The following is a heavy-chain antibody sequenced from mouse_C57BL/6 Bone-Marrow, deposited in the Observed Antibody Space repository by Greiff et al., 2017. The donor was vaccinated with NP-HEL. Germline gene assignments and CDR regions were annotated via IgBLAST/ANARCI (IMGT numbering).Heavy chain of an antibody. J-gene: IGHJ2*01. CDR3: NTEGLLRYYYFDD. D-gene: IGHD1-1*01. Sequence: VQLQQSGAELVRPGASVKLSCTASGFTITDDYMHWVKQRPEQGLEWIGLIDPESGSTEYTSKFKGKATLTADTSSSTAYLPLSSLPSEDTAVFDCNTEGLLRYYYFDDWGKGTTLTVAS. V-gene: IGHV14-4*01. CDR2: IDPESGST. CDR1: GFTITDDY.